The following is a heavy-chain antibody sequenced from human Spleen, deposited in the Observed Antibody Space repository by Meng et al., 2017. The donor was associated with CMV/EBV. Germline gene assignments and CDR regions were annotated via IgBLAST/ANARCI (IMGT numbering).Heavy chain of an antibody. CDR3: ARDPPPRYCTSTSCYFDY. Sequence: GGSLRLSCAASGFTFSSYAMSWVRQAPGKGLEWVSSIISSTGYIYYADSVKGRFTISRDNAKNLLYLQMNSLRAEDTAVYYCARDPPPRYCTSTSCYFDYWGQGTLVTVSS. CDR2: IISSTGYI. J-gene: IGHJ4*02. V-gene: IGHV3-21*06. D-gene: IGHD2-2*01. CDR1: GFTFSSYA.